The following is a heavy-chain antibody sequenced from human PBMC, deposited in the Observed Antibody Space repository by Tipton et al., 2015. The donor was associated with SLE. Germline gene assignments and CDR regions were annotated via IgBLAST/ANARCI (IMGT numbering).Heavy chain of an antibody. CDR2: IYYSGTT. Sequence: TLSLTCSVSGGSISHFYWSWIRQPPGKGLEWIAYIYYSGTTNYNPSLKSRASISVDTSKNHFSLNLYSVTAADTAVYYCARGSRGVGFDVWGHGTTVIVSS. CDR1: GGSISHFY. D-gene: IGHD3-10*01. J-gene: IGHJ6*02. CDR3: ARGSRGVGFDV. V-gene: IGHV4-59*01.